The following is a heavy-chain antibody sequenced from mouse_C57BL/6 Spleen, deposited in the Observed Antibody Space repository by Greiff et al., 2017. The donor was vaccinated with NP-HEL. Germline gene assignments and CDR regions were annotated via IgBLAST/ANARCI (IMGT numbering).Heavy chain of an antibody. Sequence: QVQLKESGAELVKPGASVKMSCKASGYTFTTYPIEWMKQNHGKSLEWIGNFHPYNDDTKYNEKFKGKATLTVEKSSSTVYLELSRLTSDDSAVYYCAREGVYYDYDGGYYYAMDYGGQGTSVTVSS. CDR3: AREGVYYDYDGGYYYAMDY. D-gene: IGHD2-4*01. J-gene: IGHJ4*01. CDR2: FHPYNDDT. V-gene: IGHV1-47*01. CDR1: GYTFTTYP.